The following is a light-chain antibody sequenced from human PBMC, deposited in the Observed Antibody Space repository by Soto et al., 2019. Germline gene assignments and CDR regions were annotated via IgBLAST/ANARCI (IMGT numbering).Light chain of an antibody. CDR1: TGTVTSGYY. CDR2: SIS. Sequence: QAVVTQQPSLTVSPGGTVTLTCAASTGTVTSGYYPNWFQQKPGQAPRALIYSISNKHSWTPARFSGSLLGGKAALTLSGVQTEDEAEYYCLLYYGGARVFGGGTKLTV. CDR3: LLYYGGARV. J-gene: IGLJ2*01. V-gene: IGLV7-43*01.